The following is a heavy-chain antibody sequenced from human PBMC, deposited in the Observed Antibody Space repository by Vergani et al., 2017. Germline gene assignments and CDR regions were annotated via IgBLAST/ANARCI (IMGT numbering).Heavy chain of an antibody. CDR2: VFHSGSA. Sequence: QVQLQESGPGLVKPSETLSLTCSVSGYSISRGYYWGWIRQPPGKGLEWIATVFHSGSAYYNPSLRRRVTISGETSKNQFSLRLTTLTAADTAVYYCARQFWVSQGVGAFETWGRGTEVSVSS. V-gene: IGHV4-38-2*02. CDR3: ARQFWVSQGVGAFET. D-gene: IGHD3-16*01. J-gene: IGHJ3*02. CDR1: GYSISRGYY.